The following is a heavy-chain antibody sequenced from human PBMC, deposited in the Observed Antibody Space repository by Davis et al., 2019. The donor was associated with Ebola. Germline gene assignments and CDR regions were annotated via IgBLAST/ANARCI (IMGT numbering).Heavy chain of an antibody. CDR2: ISSNGGST. Sequence: GGSLRLSCAASGFTFSSYAMHWVRQAPGKGLEYVSAISSNGGSTYYANSVKGRFTISRDNSKNTLYLQMNSLRAEDTAVYYCAKDGERQYQLLIYYYYGMDVWGQGTTVTVSS. J-gene: IGHJ6*02. V-gene: IGHV3-64*01. CDR3: AKDGERQYQLLIYYYYGMDV. CDR1: GFTFSSYA. D-gene: IGHD2-2*01.